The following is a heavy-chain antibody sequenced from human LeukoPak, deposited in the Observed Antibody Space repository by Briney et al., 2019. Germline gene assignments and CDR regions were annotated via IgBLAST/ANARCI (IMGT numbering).Heavy chain of an antibody. J-gene: IGHJ4*02. Sequence: GGFLRLSCAASGFTFSSYAMSWVRQAPGKGLEWVSTITGSSRSTYYADSVRGRFTISRDNSKNTLYLQMNSLTAEDTAVYYCAKDTPLTAYSPGWSGNSFDSWGQGTLVTVSS. V-gene: IGHV3-23*01. CDR1: GFTFSSYA. D-gene: IGHD6-19*01. CDR2: ITGSSRST. CDR3: AKDTPLTAYSPGWSGNSFDS.